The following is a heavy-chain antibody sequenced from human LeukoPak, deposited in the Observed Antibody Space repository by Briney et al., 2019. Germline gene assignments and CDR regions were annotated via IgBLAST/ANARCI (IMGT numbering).Heavy chain of an antibody. J-gene: IGHJ4*02. Sequence: SETLSLTCTVSGGSISSYYWSWIRQPPGKGLEWIGYIYYSGSTNYNPSLKSRVTISVDTSKNQFSLKLSSVTAADTAVYYCARHRPPGKASGSYFDYWGQGTLVTVSS. CDR2: IYYSGST. D-gene: IGHD1-26*01. CDR1: GGSISSYY. V-gene: IGHV4-59*08. CDR3: ARHRPPGKASGSYFDY.